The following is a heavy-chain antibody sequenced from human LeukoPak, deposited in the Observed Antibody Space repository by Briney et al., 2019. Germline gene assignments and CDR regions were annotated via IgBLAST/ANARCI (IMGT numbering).Heavy chain of an antibody. Sequence: GASLRLSCAASGFTFSSYAMSWVRQAPGKGLEWVSAISGSGGSTYYADSVKGRFTISRDNAKNSLYLQMNSLRAEDTAVYYCARGSSVYYYYGMDVWGKGTTVTVSS. J-gene: IGHJ6*04. CDR2: ISGSGGST. CDR1: GFTFSSYA. CDR3: ARGSSVYYYYGMDV. V-gene: IGHV3-23*01. D-gene: IGHD6-13*01.